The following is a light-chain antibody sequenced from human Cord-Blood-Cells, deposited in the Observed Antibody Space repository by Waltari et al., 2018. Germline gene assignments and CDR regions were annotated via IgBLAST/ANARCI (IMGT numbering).Light chain of an antibody. V-gene: IGKV1-39*01. J-gene: IGKJ1*01. CDR1: QSISSY. CDR3: QQSYSTPRT. Sequence: DRVTITCRASQSISSYLNWYQQKPGKAPTLLIYAASSLQSGVPSRFSGSGSGTDFTLTISSLQPEDFATYYCQQSYSTPRTFGQGTKVEIK. CDR2: AAS.